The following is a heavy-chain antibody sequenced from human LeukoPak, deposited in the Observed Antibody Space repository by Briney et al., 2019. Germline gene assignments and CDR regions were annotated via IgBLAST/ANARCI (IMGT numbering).Heavy chain of an antibody. Sequence: ASVKVSCKASGYTFTSYGISWVRQAPGQGLEWMGWISAYNGNTNYAQKLQGRVTMTTDTSTSTAYMELRSLRSDDTAVYYCARDNSIAAAGTPDYWGQGTLVTVSS. J-gene: IGHJ4*02. CDR3: ARDNSIAAAGTPDY. D-gene: IGHD6-13*01. CDR2: ISAYNGNT. CDR1: GYTFTSYG. V-gene: IGHV1-18*01.